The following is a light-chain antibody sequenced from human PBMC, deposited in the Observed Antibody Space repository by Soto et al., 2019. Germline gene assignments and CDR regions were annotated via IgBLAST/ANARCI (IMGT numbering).Light chain of an antibody. Sequence: EIVLTQSPGTLSLSPGERATLSCRASQSVSSALAWYQQKPGLPPRLLIYDASTRATGIPARFSGSGSGTDFTLTISSLQSQDFAVYYCQQYNKWPRTFGQGTKVDNK. J-gene: IGKJ1*01. CDR2: DAS. V-gene: IGKV3-15*01. CDR1: QSVSSA. CDR3: QQYNKWPRT.